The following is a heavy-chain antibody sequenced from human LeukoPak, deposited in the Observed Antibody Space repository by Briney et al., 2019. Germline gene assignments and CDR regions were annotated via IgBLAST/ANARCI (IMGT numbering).Heavy chain of an antibody. J-gene: IGHJ4*02. CDR3: ARAPLGSSSGHLFDY. D-gene: IGHD6-6*01. Sequence: PSETLSLTCTVSGGSISSYYWSWIRQPAGKGLEWIGRIYTSGSTNYNPSLKSRVTMSVDTSKNQFSLKLSSVTAADTAVYFCARAPLGSSSGHLFDYWGQGTLVTVSS. CDR1: GGSISSYY. V-gene: IGHV4-4*07. CDR2: IYTSGST.